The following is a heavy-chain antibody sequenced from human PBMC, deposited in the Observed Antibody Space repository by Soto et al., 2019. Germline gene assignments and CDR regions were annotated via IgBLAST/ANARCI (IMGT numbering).Heavy chain of an antibody. V-gene: IGHV6-1*01. J-gene: IGHJ6*04. CDR2: TYYRSKWYN. Sequence: QTLSLLCAICGELVPLNSAVCNSSRRSPSRGLEWLGRTYYRSKWYNDYAVYVKGRISINPDTSKNLFSLELNSVTPEDTAVYYCASDRKEDFVMDVWGKGTTVTVPS. CDR3: ASDRKEDFVMDV. CDR1: GELVPLNSAV.